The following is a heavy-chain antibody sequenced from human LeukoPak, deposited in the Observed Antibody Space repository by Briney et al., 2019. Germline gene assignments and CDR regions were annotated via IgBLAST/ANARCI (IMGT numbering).Heavy chain of an antibody. D-gene: IGHD2-8*01. V-gene: IGHV3-23*01. J-gene: IGHJ4*02. CDR2: ISGSGGST. CDR3: ARRGIVLMVYASDY. CDR1: GFIFSSYS. Sequence: PGGSLRLSCAASGFIFSSYSMNWVRQAPGEGLEWVSAISGSGGSTYYADSVKGRFTISRDNSKNTLYLQMNSLRAEDTAVYYCARRGIVLMVYASDYWGQGTLVTVSS.